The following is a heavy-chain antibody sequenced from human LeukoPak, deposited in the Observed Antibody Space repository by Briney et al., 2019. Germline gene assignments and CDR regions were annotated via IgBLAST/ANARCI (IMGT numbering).Heavy chain of an antibody. J-gene: IGHJ4*02. D-gene: IGHD2-8*01. CDR3: ARERSRWSHFDY. Sequence: ASVKVSCKASGYTFTSYYIHWVRQAPGQGLEWMGIINPSGGSTSYAQNFQGRATMTRDTSTSTVYMELSSLRSEDTAVYYCARERSRWSHFDYWGQGTLVTVSS. CDR1: GYTFTSYY. V-gene: IGHV1-46*01. CDR2: INPSGGST.